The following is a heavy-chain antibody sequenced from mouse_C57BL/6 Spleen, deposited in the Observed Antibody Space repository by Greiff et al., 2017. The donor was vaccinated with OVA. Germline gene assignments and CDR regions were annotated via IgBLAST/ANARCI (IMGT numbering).Heavy chain of an antibody. Sequence: EVQLVESGPGFVKPANSLSLTCPATGYSFTGGYYWNGIRQFPGNKQEWMDYKSDDGSNNYNPSLKKRISITRDTSKNQFFLKLNAVTTEDTATYYCARGGDGFAYWGQGTLVTVSA. V-gene: IGHV3-6*01. CDR3: ARGGDGFAY. J-gene: IGHJ3*01. CDR2: KSDDGSN. CDR1: GYSFTGGYY.